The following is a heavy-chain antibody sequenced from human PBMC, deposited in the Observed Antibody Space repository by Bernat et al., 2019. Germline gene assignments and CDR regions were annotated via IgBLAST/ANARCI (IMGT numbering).Heavy chain of an antibody. J-gene: IGHJ4*02. CDR3: ARDPLNPHTKNSVVVPAAMPWGY. Sequence: QVQLGQSGAEVKKPGASVKVSCKASGYTFTSYGISWVRQAPGQGLEWMGWSSAYNGNTNYAQKLQGRVTMTTDTSTSTAYMELRSLRSDDTAVYYCARDPLNPHTKNSVVVPAAMPWGYWGQGTLVTVSS. V-gene: IGHV1-18*01. CDR2: SSAYNGNT. CDR1: GYTFTSYG. D-gene: IGHD2-2*01.